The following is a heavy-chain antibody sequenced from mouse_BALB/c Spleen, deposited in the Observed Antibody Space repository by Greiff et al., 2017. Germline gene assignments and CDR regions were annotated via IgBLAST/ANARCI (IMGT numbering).Heavy chain of an antibody. CDR1: GYSITSDYA. V-gene: IGHV3-2*02. Sequence: EVKLMESGPGLVKPSQSLSLTCTVTGYSITSDYAWNWIRQFPGNKLEWMGYISYSGSTSYNPSLKSRISITRDTSKNQFFLQLNSVTTEDTATYYCARSDLYYAMDYWGQGTSVTVSS. CDR2: ISYSGST. J-gene: IGHJ4*01. CDR3: ARSDLYYAMDY.